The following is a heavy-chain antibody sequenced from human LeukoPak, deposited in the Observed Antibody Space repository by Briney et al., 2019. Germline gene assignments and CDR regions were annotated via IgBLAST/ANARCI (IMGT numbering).Heavy chain of an antibody. J-gene: IGHJ4*02. CDR3: AREFWAAAFDY. CDR1: GGSISGYY. Sequence: SETLSLTCSVSGGSISGYYWTWIRQPAGKGLEWIGRISSTGSTNYNPSLKSRVTMSVDTSNTQFSPKLRSVTAADTALYFCAREFWAAAFDYWGQGSLVTVSS. V-gene: IGHV4-4*07. D-gene: IGHD3-16*01. CDR2: ISSTGST.